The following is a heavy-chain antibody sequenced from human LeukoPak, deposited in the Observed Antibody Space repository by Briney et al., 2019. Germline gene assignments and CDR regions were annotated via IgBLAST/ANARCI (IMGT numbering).Heavy chain of an antibody. D-gene: IGHD5-18*01. CDR3: ASLDTAKQPLANH. CDR1: GFTFSSHV. Sequence: GGSLRLSCAASGFTFSSHVMSWVRQAPGKGLEWVSSISNSGGSTYYADSVKGRFTISRDNSKNSLYLQMNTLRVEDTAMYYCASLDTAKQPLANHWGQGTLVTVSS. CDR2: ISNSGGST. V-gene: IGHV3-23*01. J-gene: IGHJ5*02.